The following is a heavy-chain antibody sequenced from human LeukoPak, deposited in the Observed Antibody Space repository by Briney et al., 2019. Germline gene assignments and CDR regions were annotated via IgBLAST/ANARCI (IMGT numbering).Heavy chain of an antibody. CDR1: FGSISSDSHY. CDR2: IYYGGTT. D-gene: IGHD6-19*01. J-gene: IGHJ5*02. V-gene: IGHV4-39*07. Sequence: PSETLSLTCTVSFGSISSDSHYWGWIRRPPGNRLEWIASIYYGGTTQYNPSLKSRATISIDTSNNRFSLRLTSATAADTAVYYCVRWSSDWENNYFDPWGQGILVTVSS. CDR3: VRWSSDWENNYFDP.